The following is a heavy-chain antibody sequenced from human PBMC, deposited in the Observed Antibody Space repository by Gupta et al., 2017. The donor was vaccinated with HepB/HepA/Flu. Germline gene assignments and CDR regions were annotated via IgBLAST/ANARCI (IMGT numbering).Heavy chain of an antibody. D-gene: IGHD3-10*01. CDR1: GGSFSGYY. Sequence: QVQLQQWGAGLLKPSETLSLTCAVYGGSFSGYYWSWIRKPPGKGLEWIGEINHSGSTNYNPSLKSRVTISVDTSKNQFSLKLSSVTAADTAVDYCARGSQDYYGSGSYYEIDYWGQGTLVTVSS. CDR2: INHSGST. CDR3: ARGSQDYYGSGSYYEIDY. J-gene: IGHJ4*02. V-gene: IGHV4-34*01.